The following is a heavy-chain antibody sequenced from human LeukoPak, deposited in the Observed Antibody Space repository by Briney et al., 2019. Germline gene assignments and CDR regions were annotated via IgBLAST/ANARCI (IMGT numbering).Heavy chain of an antibody. Sequence: GGSLRLSCAASGFTFSSYAMSWFRQAPGKGLEWVSEISGTNDNTHYADSVKGRFTISRDRSKNTLYLQMNSLRAEDTAVYYCATSRFSVWEGYFQHWGQVTLVAFSS. J-gene: IGHJ1*01. D-gene: IGHD1-26*01. CDR2: ISGTNDNT. CDR1: GFTFSSYA. V-gene: IGHV3-23*01. CDR3: ATSRFSVWEGYFQH.